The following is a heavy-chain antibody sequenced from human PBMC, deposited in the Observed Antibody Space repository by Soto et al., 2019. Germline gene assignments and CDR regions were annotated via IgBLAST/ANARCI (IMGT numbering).Heavy chain of an antibody. CDR3: AKWNGYGDY. CDR2: VSGGSGVT. D-gene: IGHD1-1*01. J-gene: IGHJ4*02. CDR1: GFSFSTYA. V-gene: IGHV3-23*01. Sequence: EVQLLESGGGLVQPGGSLRLSCAVSGFSFSTYAVTWVRQAPGKGLEWVSGVSGGSGVTHYADSVKGRFTITGDNSKNTVYLHMNNLRVEDTAVEYCAKWNGYGDYWGQGTLVTGSS.